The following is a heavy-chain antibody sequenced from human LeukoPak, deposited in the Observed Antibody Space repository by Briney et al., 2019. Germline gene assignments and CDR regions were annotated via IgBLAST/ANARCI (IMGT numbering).Heavy chain of an antibody. V-gene: IGHV4-59*01. Sequence: PSETLSLTCTVSGGSISNYYWSWIRQPPGKGLEWIGYIYYSGSTNYNPSLKSRVTISVDTSKNQFSLKLSSVTAADTAVYYCARAPRGYSYRPYYYYYYYMDVWGKGTTVTVSS. CDR2: IYYSGST. CDR1: GGSISNYY. J-gene: IGHJ6*03. CDR3: ARAPRGYSYRPYYYYYYYMDV. D-gene: IGHD5-18*01.